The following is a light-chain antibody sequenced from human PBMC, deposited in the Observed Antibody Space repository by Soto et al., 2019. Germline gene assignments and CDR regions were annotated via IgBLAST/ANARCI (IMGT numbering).Light chain of an antibody. CDR2: EVS. V-gene: IGLV2-14*01. Sequence: QSALTQPASVSGSPGQSITISCTGTSSDVGGYNYVSWYQQHPGKAPKLMIYEVSNRPSGVSNRFSGSKSGNTASLTISGLQAEDEADYYCAAWDDSLNRRVFGGGTKLTVL. CDR1: SSDVGGYNY. J-gene: IGLJ3*02. CDR3: AAWDDSLNRRV.